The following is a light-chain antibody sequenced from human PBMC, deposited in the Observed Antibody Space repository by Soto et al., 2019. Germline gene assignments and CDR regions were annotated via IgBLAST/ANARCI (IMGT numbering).Light chain of an antibody. J-gene: IGLJ3*02. CDR2: EVT. V-gene: IGLV2-14*01. Sequence: QSALTQPASVSGSPGQSITISCTGTSSDVGGHNYVSWYQHHPGKAPKLMIYEVTNRPSGVSNRFSGSKSGNTASLTISGLQAEDEADYYCSSYTSSSTPWVFGGGTKVTVL. CDR1: SSDVGGHNY. CDR3: SSYTSSSTPWV.